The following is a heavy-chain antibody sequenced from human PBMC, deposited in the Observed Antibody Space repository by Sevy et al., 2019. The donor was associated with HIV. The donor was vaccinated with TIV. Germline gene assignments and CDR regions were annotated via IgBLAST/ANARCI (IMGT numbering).Heavy chain of an antibody. CDR2: ISGGAGST. CDR1: GFTFSRYA. CDR3: AKDNVSGWYGGFDY. V-gene: IGHV3-23*01. Sequence: GGSLRLSCAASGFTFSRYAMNWVRQAPGKGLEWVSAISGGAGSTYYADSVKGRFTISRDNSKNTLYLQMNSLRAEDTAVYYCAKDNVSGWYGGFDYWGQGTLVTVSS. J-gene: IGHJ4*02. D-gene: IGHD6-19*01.